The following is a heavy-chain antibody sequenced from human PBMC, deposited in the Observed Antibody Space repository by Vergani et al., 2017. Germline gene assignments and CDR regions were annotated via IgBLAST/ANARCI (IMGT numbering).Heavy chain of an antibody. V-gene: IGHV3-23*01. CDR2: ISGSGGST. J-gene: IGHJ4*02. D-gene: IGHD6-6*01. CDR1: EVTFSNYA. CDR3: AKDSRSKQLVPTCFDY. Sequence: EVQLLESGGGLVQPGGSLRLTCAASEVTFSNYAMSWVRQAPGKGLEWVSAISGSGGSTYYADSVKGRFTISRDNSKNTLYLQMNSLRAEDTAVYYCAKDSRSKQLVPTCFDYWGQGTLVTVSS.